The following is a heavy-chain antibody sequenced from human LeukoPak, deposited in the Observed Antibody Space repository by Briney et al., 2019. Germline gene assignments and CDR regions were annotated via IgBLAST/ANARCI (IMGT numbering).Heavy chain of an antibody. V-gene: IGHV1-2*02. Sequence: ASVKVSCKASGYTFTRYYMHWVRQAPGQGLEWMGWINPNSGGTNYAQKFQGRVTMTRDPSISTAYMELSRLRSDDTAVYYCASGEAAGPEGYFDYWGQGTLVTVSS. CDR3: ASGEAAGPEGYFDY. J-gene: IGHJ4*02. CDR2: INPNSGGT. CDR1: GYTFTRYY. D-gene: IGHD6-13*01.